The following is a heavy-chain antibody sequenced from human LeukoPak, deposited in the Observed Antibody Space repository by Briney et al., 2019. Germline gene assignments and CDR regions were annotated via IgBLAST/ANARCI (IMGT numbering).Heavy chain of an antibody. CDR1: GGSLSSYY. Sequence: PSETLSLTCTVSGGSLSSYYWSWIRQPPGKGLEWIGYIYYSGSTNYNPSLKSRVTISVDTSKNQFSLNLSSVTAADTAVYYCARGGDSKHLVNWGQGTLVTVSS. J-gene: IGHJ4*02. D-gene: IGHD3-3*02. CDR2: IYYSGST. CDR3: ARGGDSKHLVN. V-gene: IGHV4-59*01.